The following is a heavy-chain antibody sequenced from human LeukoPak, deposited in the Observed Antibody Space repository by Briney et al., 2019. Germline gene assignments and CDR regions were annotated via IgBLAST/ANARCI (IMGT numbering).Heavy chain of an antibody. Sequence: ASVKVSCKASGYTFTGYYMHWARQAPGQGLEWMGWINPNSGGTNYAQKFQGWVTMTRDTSISTAYMELSRLRSDDTAVYYCARGGRGIVVVPAAIPLDPWGQGTLVTVSS. J-gene: IGHJ5*02. CDR1: GYTFTGYY. CDR3: ARGGRGIVVVPAAIPLDP. D-gene: IGHD2-2*01. CDR2: INPNSGGT. V-gene: IGHV1-2*04.